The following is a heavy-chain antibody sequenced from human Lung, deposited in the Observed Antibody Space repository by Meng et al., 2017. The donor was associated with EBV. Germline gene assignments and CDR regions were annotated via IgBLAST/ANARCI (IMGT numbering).Heavy chain of an antibody. CDR3: ARTHFYDSSNYGFDY. V-gene: IGHV4-30-4*01. J-gene: IGHJ4*02. D-gene: IGHD3-22*01. CDR2: ISYIGST. Sequence: VQRQESGPGLVKPSKTLSLACTVSVGSISSGYYSWSWIRQPPGKGLEWIGYISYIGSTYYNPSLKSRVTISVDTSKNQFSLKLSSVTAADTAVYYCARTHFYDSSNYGFDYWGQGTLVTVSS. CDR1: VGSISSGYYS.